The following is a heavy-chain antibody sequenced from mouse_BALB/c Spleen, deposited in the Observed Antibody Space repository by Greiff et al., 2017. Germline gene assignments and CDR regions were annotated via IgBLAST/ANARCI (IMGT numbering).Heavy chain of an antibody. Sequence: LQQPGSELVRPGASVKLSCKASGYTFTSYWMHWVKQRPGQGLEWIGNIYPGCGSTNYDEKFKSKDTLTVDTSSSTVYMQLSSLTSEDSAVYYCTRGEYYWGQGTTLTVSS. CDR2: IYPGCGST. V-gene: IGHV1S22*01. CDR3: TRGEYY. CDR1: GYTFTSYW. J-gene: IGHJ2*01.